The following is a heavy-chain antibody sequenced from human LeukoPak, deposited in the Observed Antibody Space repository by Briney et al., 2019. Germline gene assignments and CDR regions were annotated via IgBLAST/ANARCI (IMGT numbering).Heavy chain of an antibody. Sequence: SVKVSCKASGIFGSYVISWVRQAPGQGLEWMGGIIPVSGSTHYAQKFQGRLTITADESTSTVYLEMSSLRSEDTAMYYCAKEGNTALVTGYFDLWGRGTLVTVSA. V-gene: IGHV1-69*13. J-gene: IGHJ2*01. CDR3: AKEGNTALVTGYFDL. CDR1: GIFGSYV. CDR2: IIPVSGST. D-gene: IGHD5-18*01.